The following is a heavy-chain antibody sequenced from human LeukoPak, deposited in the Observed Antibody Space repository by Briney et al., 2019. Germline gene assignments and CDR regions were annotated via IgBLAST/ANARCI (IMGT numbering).Heavy chain of an antibody. CDR1: GGTFSSYA. Sequence: SSVKVSCKAAGGTFSSYAINWVRQAPGQGLEWMGGIIPMFDTADYAQRFQGRVTITTDESTSTVYMDLSSLTSEDTAVYYCAEGESTGSYYEGYWRQGTLVTVSS. V-gene: IGHV1-69*05. J-gene: IGHJ4*02. D-gene: IGHD1-26*01. CDR3: AEGESTGSYYEGY. CDR2: IIPMFDTA.